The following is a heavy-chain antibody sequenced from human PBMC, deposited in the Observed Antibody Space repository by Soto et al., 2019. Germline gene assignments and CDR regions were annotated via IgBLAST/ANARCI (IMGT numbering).Heavy chain of an antibody. V-gene: IGHV4-59*08. CDR3: ARSSIKPQVFMYPFDS. Sequence: SETLSLTCTVSGGSISSYYWSWIRQPPGKGLEWIGYIYYGGSTNYNPSLKGRVTISLDTSKNQFSLRLSSVTAADTAVYYCARSSIKPQVFMYPFDSWSQGTLVTVS. D-gene: IGHD3-3*01. CDR1: GGSISSYY. J-gene: IGHJ4*02. CDR2: IYYGGST.